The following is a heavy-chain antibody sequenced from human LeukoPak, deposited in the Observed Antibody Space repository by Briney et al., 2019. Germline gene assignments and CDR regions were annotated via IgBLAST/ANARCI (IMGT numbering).Heavy chain of an antibody. CDR3: ARRISNIFDWFDS. V-gene: IGHV5-51*01. J-gene: IGHJ5*01. Sequence: GDSLKISCKGSGYSFTSYWIGWVRQMPGKGLEWMGFIFPRDSDTRYSPSFQGQVSFSVDASISTAYLQWSSLKASDTAIYYSARRISNIFDWFDSWGQGTQVIVSS. CDR1: GYSFTSYW. CDR2: IFPRDSDT. D-gene: IGHD3-3*01.